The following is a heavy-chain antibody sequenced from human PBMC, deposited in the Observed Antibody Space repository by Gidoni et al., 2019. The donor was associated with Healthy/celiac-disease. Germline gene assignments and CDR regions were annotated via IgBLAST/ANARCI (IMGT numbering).Heavy chain of an antibody. J-gene: IGHJ4*02. CDR2: ISAYNDNT. V-gene: IGHV1-18*01. D-gene: IGHD6-19*01. CDR3: VLAIAVGGDYFDY. CDR1: GYTFTRYG. Sequence: QVQLVQSGAEVKKPGASVKVSCKASGYTFTRYGINWVRQAPGQGLEWMGWISAYNDNTNNAQKLKGRVTMTTDTSTSTAYMELRSLRSDDTAMYYCVLAIAVGGDYFDYWGQGTVVTVSS.